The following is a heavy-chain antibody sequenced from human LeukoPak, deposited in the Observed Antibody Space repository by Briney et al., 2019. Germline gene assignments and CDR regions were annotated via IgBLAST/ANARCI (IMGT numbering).Heavy chain of an antibody. CDR3: ARGWRNWFDP. D-gene: IGHD2-15*01. CDR1: GFTFSSYW. CDR2: INSDGSST. V-gene: IGHV3-74*01. Sequence: GGSLRLSCAASGFTFSSYWMHWVRQAPGKGLVWVSHINSDGSSTNYADPVKGRFTISRDNAKNTLYLQMNSLRVEDTAVYYCARGWRNWFDPWGQGTLVTVSS. J-gene: IGHJ5*02.